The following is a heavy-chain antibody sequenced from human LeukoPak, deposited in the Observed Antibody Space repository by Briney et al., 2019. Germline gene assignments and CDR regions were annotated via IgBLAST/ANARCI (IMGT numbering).Heavy chain of an antibody. J-gene: IGHJ6*02. Sequence: ASVKVSCKASGYTFTSYDINWVRQATGQGLEWMGWMNPNSGNTGYAQKFQGRVTMTRNTSINTAYMELSSLRSEDTAVYYCARGSYSSSWYIGIYYYYGMDVWGQGTTVTVSS. D-gene: IGHD6-13*01. V-gene: IGHV1-8*01. CDR1: GYTFTSYD. CDR2: MNPNSGNT. CDR3: ARGSYSSSWYIGIYYYYGMDV.